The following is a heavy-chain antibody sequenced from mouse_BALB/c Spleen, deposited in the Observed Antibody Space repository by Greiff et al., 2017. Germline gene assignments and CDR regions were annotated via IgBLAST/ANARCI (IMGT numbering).Heavy chain of an antibody. CDR3: ARDGYMGGFDD. CDR2: INPGSGGT. Sequence: QVQLQQSGAELVRPGTSVKVSCKASGYAFTNYLIEWVKQRPGQGLEWIGVINPGSGGTNYNEKFKGKATLTADKSSSTAYMQLSSLTSDDSAVYFCARDGYMGGFDDWGQGTTLTVSS. CDR1: GYAFTNYL. J-gene: IGHJ2*01. D-gene: IGHD2-3*01. V-gene: IGHV1-54*01.